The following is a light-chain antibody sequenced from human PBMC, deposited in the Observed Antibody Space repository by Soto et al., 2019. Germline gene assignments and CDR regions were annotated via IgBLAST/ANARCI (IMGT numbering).Light chain of an antibody. CDR2: AAS. Sequence: DIQMTQSPSSLSASVGDRVTITCRASQNVGRYLNWYQQRPGKAPKLLIYAASSVQSGVPSRFSGSGSGTDFSLTISSVQPEDFATYYCQQSYSTPPDITFGQGTRLEIK. CDR3: QQSYSTPPDIT. J-gene: IGKJ5*01. CDR1: QNVGRY. V-gene: IGKV1-39*01.